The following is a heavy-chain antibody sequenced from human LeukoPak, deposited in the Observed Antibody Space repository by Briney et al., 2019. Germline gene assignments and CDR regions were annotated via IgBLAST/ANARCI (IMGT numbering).Heavy chain of an antibody. CDR1: GGSISSSSYY. CDR3: ARVPLVGIAAPLVFYYMDV. J-gene: IGHJ6*03. CDR2: IYYSGST. D-gene: IGHD6-6*01. V-gene: IGHV4-39*07. Sequence: SETLSLTCTVFGGSISSSSYYWGWIRQPPGKGLEWIGSIYYSGSTYYNPSLKSRVTISVDTSKNQFSLKLSSVTAADTAVYYCARVPLVGIAAPLVFYYMDVWGKGTTVTVSS.